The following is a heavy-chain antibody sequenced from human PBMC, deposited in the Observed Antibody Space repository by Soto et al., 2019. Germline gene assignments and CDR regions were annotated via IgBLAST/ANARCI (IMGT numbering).Heavy chain of an antibody. V-gene: IGHV1-69*13. CDR2: IIPIFGTA. D-gene: IGHD2-2*01. J-gene: IGHJ6*02. CDR1: GGTFSSYA. CDR3: ARDRGYCSSTSCYTYYYGMDV. Sequence: SVKVSCKASGGTFSSYAISWVRQAPGQGLEWMGGIIPIFGTANYAQKFQGRVTITADESTSTAYMELSSLRSEDTAVYYCARDRGYCSSTSCYTYYYGMDVWGQGATVTVSS.